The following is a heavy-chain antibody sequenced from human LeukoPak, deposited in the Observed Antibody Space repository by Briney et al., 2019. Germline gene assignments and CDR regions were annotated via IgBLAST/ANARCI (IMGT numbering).Heavy chain of an antibody. CDR1: GGSISSGGYS. Sequence: PSETLSLTCAVSGGSISSGGYSWSWIRQPPGKGLEWIGYIYHTGSAYYSPSLRSRLTISVDMSNNQFSLKLTSVTAADTAVYYCARVRWAGQRENNWFDPWGQGILVTASS. J-gene: IGHJ5*02. D-gene: IGHD2-2*01. CDR2: IYHTGSA. CDR3: ARVRWAGQRENNWFDP. V-gene: IGHV4-30-2*01.